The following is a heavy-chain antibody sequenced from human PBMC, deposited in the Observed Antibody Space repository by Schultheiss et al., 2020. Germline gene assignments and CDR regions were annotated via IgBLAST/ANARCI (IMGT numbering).Heavy chain of an antibody. CDR3: ARVPIDYGDYEGVDY. CDR1: GFTFSSYS. V-gene: IGHV3-21*04. Sequence: GESMKISCAASGFTFSSYSMNWVRQAPGKGLEWVSSISSSSSYIYYADSVKGRFTISRDNAKNSLYLQMSSLRPEDTAVYYCARVPIDYGDYEGVDYWGQGTLVTVSS. D-gene: IGHD4-17*01. J-gene: IGHJ4*02. CDR2: ISSSSSYI.